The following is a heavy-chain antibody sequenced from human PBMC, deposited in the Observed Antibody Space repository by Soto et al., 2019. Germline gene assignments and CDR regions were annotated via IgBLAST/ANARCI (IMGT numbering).Heavy chain of an antibody. V-gene: IGHV3-23*01. CDR1: GFTFSSYA. Sequence: GGSLRLSCAASGFTFSSYAMSWVRQAPGKGLEWVSAISGSGGSTYYADSVKCRFTISRDNSKNTLYLQMNSLKAEDTAVYYCAKVQNDRDNYRDAFDIWGQGTMVTVSS. J-gene: IGHJ3*02. D-gene: IGHD1-1*01. CDR3: AKVQNDRDNYRDAFDI. CDR2: ISGSGGST.